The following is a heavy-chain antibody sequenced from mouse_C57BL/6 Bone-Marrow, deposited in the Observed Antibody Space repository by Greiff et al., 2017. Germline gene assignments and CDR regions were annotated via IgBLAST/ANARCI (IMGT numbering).Heavy chain of an antibody. CDR3: ARRITTVVDYFDY. Sequence: VQLQQSGAELARPGASVKLSCKASGYTFTRYGISWVQPRTGQGLEWIGEIYPRSGNTYYNEKFKGKATLTSDKSSSTAYMELRSLTSEDSAVYFCARRITTVVDYFDYWGQGTTLTVSA. CDR1: GYTFTRYG. CDR2: IYPRSGNT. J-gene: IGHJ2*01. V-gene: IGHV1-81*01. D-gene: IGHD1-1*01.